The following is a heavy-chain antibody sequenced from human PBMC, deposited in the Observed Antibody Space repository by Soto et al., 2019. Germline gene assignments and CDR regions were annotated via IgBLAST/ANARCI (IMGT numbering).Heavy chain of an antibody. CDR1: GFTFSSYW. J-gene: IGHJ5*02. CDR2: IKQDGSEK. CDR3: ARVMHDFWSGSNWFDP. D-gene: IGHD3-3*01. V-gene: IGHV3-7*01. Sequence: GGSLRLSCAASGFTFSSYWMSWVRQAPGKGLEWVANIKQDGSEKYYVDSVKGRFTISRDNAKNSLYLQMNSLRAEDTAVYYCARVMHDFWSGSNWFDPWGQGTLVTVSS.